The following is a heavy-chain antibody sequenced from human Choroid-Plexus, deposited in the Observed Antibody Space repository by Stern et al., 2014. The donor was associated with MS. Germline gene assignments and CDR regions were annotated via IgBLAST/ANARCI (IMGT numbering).Heavy chain of an antibody. Sequence: VQLVESGGGVVQPGRPLRLSCVASGFTLGGRAMHWVRQAPGKGLEWVAGVSYDGSNKYYADSVKGRFTISRDNSQNTLYMQMSSLRPEDTAVYYCAKDRQYLTYFFDHWGQGSLVTVSS. V-gene: IGHV3-30*18. J-gene: IGHJ5*02. CDR1: GFTLGGRA. CDR3: AKDRQYLTYFFDH. CDR2: VSYDGSNK. D-gene: IGHD2/OR15-2a*01.